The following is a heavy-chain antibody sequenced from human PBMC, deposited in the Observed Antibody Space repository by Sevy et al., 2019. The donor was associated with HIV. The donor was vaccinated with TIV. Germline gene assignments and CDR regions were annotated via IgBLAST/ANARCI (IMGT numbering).Heavy chain of an antibody. D-gene: IGHD2-21*02. Sequence: GGSLRLSCAASGFTFDDFGMSWVRHAPGKGLEWVASINWDGGSTTYADSVKGRFTISRDNAKNSLGLQMNSLRADDTALYYCAREKSCGGACYQFDNWGQGTLVTVSS. J-gene: IGHJ4*02. CDR2: INWDGGST. CDR1: GFTFDDFG. V-gene: IGHV3-20*04. CDR3: AREKSCGGACYQFDN.